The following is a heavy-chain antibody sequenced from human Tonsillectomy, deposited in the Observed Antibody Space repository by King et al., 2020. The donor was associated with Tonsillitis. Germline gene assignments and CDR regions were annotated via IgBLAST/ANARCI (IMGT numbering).Heavy chain of an antibody. J-gene: IGHJ3*02. CDR3: GTDYGGYSGAFDI. CDR1: GGSIRSSSYY. Sequence: QLQLQESGPGLVKPSETLSLTCTVSGGSIRSSSYYWGWVRQPPGKGLEWIATMYYSGTTYYNPSLQSRVTISIDTSKNLLSLNVTSVAAADTAMYYCGTDYGGYSGAFDIWGPGTMLTVPS. CDR2: MYYSGTT. V-gene: IGHV4-39*07. D-gene: IGHD4-23*01.